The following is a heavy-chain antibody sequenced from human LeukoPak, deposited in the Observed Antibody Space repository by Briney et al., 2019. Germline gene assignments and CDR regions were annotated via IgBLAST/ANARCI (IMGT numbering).Heavy chain of an antibody. D-gene: IGHD4-17*01. Sequence: ASVAVSSTASGYTFTIYYMHWVRQAPGQGHEWMGIINPSGGSTSYAQKFQGRVTITRYTSTSTVYMELSSLRSEDTAVYYCAREGHYGDYLFDYWGQGTLVTVSS. CDR3: AREGHYGDYLFDY. V-gene: IGHV1-46*01. CDR2: INPSGGST. J-gene: IGHJ4*02. CDR1: GYTFTIYY.